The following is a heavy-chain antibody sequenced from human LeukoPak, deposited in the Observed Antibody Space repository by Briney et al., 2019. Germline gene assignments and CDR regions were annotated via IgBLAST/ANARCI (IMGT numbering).Heavy chain of an antibody. J-gene: IGHJ4*02. V-gene: IGHV4-34*01. D-gene: IGHD1-26*01. CDR2: INHSGSS. Sequence: GSLRLSCAASGFTFSNAWMSWVRQPPGKGLEWIGEINHSGSSDYNPSLKRRVTISVDTSKNQVSLKVTSVTAADTAVYYCARPSGATPFKRFDYWGQGALVTVSS. CDR1: GFTFSNAW. CDR3: ARPSGATPFKRFDY.